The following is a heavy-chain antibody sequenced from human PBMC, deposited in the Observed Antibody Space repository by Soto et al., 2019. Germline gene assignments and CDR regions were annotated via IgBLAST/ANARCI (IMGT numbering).Heavy chain of an antibody. CDR3: ARGRGAAADYFDF. V-gene: IGHV3-11*05. Sequence: QVPLVESGGGLVKPGGSLRLSCAVSGFTFSDYYMTWIRQAPGKGLEWVSYISSSTSHTNYADSVKGRFTISRHNAKNSLFLQMNRLRDEDTAVYYCARGRGAAADYFDFWGQGNLVTVSS. CDR1: GFTFSDYY. D-gene: IGHD6-13*01. J-gene: IGHJ4*02. CDR2: ISSSTSHT.